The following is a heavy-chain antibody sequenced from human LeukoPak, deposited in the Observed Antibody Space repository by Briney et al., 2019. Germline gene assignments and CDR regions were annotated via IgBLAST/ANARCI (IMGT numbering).Heavy chain of an antibody. Sequence: PSETLSLTCAVSGGSISSSNWWSWVRQPPGKGLERIGEIYHSGSTNYNPSLKSRVTISVDKSKNQFSLKLSSVTAADTAVYYCAREGIAVAGSAFDIWGQGTMVTVSS. J-gene: IGHJ3*02. CDR2: IYHSGST. CDR1: GGSISSSNW. D-gene: IGHD6-19*01. CDR3: AREGIAVAGSAFDI. V-gene: IGHV4-4*02.